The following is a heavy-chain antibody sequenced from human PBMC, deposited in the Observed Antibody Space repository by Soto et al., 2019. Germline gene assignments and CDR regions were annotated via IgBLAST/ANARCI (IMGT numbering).Heavy chain of an antibody. CDR2: INHSGSA. CDR3: ARGLITGSHYSGGWYYFDS. V-gene: IGHV4-34*01. J-gene: IGHJ4*02. Sequence: SETLSLTCAVYGESFSGYIWTWIRQTPGKGLQWIGQINHSGSASYNPSLKSRVTISVHTSNSQFSLELSSVTAADTAVYYCARGLITGSHYSGGWYYFDSWGQGAQVTVSS. D-gene: IGHD6-19*01. CDR1: GESFSGYI.